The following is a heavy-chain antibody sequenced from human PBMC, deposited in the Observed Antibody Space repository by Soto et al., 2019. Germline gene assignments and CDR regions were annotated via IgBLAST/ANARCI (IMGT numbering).Heavy chain of an antibody. D-gene: IGHD5-12*01. CDR1: GFTFSSYA. J-gene: IGHJ4*02. Sequence: GGSLRLSCAASGFTFSSYAMSWVRQAPGKGLEWVSAISGSGGSTYYADPVKGRFTISRDNSKSTLYLQINSLRAEDTAVYYCAKDQQAASGYPEGFDYWGQGTLVNVSS. CDR3: AKDQQAASGYPEGFDY. CDR2: ISGSGGST. V-gene: IGHV3-23*01.